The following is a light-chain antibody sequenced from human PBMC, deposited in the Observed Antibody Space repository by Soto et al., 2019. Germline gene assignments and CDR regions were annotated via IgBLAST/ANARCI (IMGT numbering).Light chain of an antibody. CDR1: QSVSSSY. CDR3: QQYGSSPWP. CDR2: GAS. V-gene: IGKV3-20*01. Sequence: EIVLTQSPGTLSLSPGERATLSCRASQSVSSSYLAWYQQKPGQAPRLLIYGASIRATGIPHRFSGSVSGTHFTLTISRLEPEDFAVYYCQQYGSSPWPFGQGTKVEIK. J-gene: IGKJ1*01.